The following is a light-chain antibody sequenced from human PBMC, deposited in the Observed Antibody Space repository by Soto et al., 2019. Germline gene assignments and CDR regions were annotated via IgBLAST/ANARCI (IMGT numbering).Light chain of an antibody. Sequence: EIVLTQSPATLSLSPGARATLSCRASQSVSSYLAWYQQKPGQAPGLLIYDASNRATGIPARFSGSGSGTDFTLTISSLEPEDFAVYYCQQRSIWPRAFGQGTKVEIK. V-gene: IGKV3-11*01. CDR3: QQRSIWPRA. CDR1: QSVSSY. CDR2: DAS. J-gene: IGKJ1*01.